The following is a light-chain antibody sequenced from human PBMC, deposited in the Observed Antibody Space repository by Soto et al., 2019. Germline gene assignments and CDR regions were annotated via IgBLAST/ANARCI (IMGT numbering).Light chain of an antibody. CDR2: SNN. Sequence: QSVLTQPPSASGTPGQRVTIFCSGTTSNIGSNTVDWYQQLPGTAPKLLIYSNNQRPSGVPDRFSGSKSGTSASLAIAGLQSEDEADYYCAAWDDSLTGGVFGGGTKLTVL. V-gene: IGLV1-44*01. CDR1: TSNIGSNT. J-gene: IGLJ3*02. CDR3: AAWDDSLTGGV.